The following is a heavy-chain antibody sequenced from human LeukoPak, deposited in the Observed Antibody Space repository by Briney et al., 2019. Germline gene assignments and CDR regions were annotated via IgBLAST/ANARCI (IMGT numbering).Heavy chain of an antibody. CDR3: AKEGSGGSHDY. Sequence: GGSLRVSCPEPQYNSNNFGMYWVRQAPGKGPEWVAFLRSKGVITYYAASVQGRFTISPDTSTNTFFMQMSSLKPEDAGVYYCAKEGSGGSHDYWGREIPVTVSS. D-gene: IGHD2-15*01. J-gene: IGHJ4*02. CDR2: LRSKGVIT. V-gene: IGHV3-30*02. CDR1: QYNSNNFG.